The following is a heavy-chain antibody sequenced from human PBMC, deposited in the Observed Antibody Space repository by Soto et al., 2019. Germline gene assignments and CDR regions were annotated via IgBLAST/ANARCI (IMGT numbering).Heavy chain of an antibody. Sequence: EVQLVESGGGLVQPGGSLRLSCAASGFTFSDYWMHWLRQAPGKGLVWVSRLSPDGRRTSYADSVKGRFTISRDNAKNTLYLQRNSLRAEDTAVYYCARPHTNYGDFVGPFDYWGQGALVTVSS. CDR2: LSPDGRRT. D-gene: IGHD4-17*01. CDR1: GFTFSDYW. CDR3: ARPHTNYGDFVGPFDY. V-gene: IGHV3-74*01. J-gene: IGHJ4*02.